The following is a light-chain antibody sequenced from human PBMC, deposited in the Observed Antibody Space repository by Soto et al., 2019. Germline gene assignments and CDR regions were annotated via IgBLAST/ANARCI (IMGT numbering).Light chain of an antibody. CDR2: DVS. V-gene: IGLV2-11*01. CDR1: SSDVGGYNY. CDR3: SLYTTDSTYV. J-gene: IGLJ1*01. Sequence: QSVLTQPRSVSGSPGQSVTISCTGTSSDVGGYNYVSWYQQHPGKAPKLMIYDVSKRPSGVPDRFSGSKSGNTASLTISGLQAEDEGEYYCSLYTTDSTYVFGPGTKVTVL.